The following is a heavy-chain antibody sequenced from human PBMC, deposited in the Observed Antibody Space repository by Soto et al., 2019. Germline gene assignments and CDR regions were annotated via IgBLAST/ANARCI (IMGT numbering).Heavy chain of an antibody. CDR1: GGTFSSYT. CDR2: IIPILGIA. V-gene: IGHV1-69*08. D-gene: IGHD3-10*01. Sequence: QVQLVQSGAEVKKPGSSVKVSCKASGGTFSSYTISWVRQAPGQGLEWMGRIIPILGIANYAPKFQGRVTIPANKSTSTAYMELSSLRSEDTAVYYCAREEYYYGSGAFFDYWGQGTLVTVSS. CDR3: AREEYYYGSGAFFDY. J-gene: IGHJ4*02.